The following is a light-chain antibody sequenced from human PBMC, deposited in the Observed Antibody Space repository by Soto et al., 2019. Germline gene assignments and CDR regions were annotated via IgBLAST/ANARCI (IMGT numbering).Light chain of an antibody. CDR1: QSVSKY. V-gene: IGKV3-20*01. Sequence: EIVLTPSPGTPALSPGEGATLSCRASQSVSKYLAWYQQKPGQAPRLLIYGASSRATGIPDSFSGSGSGTDFTLTISRLEPEDFAVYYCQQYGGSPQTFGQGTKVDIK. CDR2: GAS. CDR3: QQYGGSPQT. J-gene: IGKJ1*01.